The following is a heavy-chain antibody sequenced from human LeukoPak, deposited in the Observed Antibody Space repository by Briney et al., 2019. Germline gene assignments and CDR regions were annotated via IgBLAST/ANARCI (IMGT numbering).Heavy chain of an antibody. CDR3: ARDGVYCSSISCPYYFDY. CDR2: IIPIFGTA. V-gene: IGHV1-69*01. Sequence: AASVKVSCKASGGTFSSYAISWVRQAPGQGLEWMGGIIPIFGTANYAQKFQGRVTITADESTSTAYMELSSLRSDDTAVYYCARDGVYCSSISCPYYFDYWGQGTLVTVSS. J-gene: IGHJ4*02. CDR1: GGTFSSYA. D-gene: IGHD2-2*01.